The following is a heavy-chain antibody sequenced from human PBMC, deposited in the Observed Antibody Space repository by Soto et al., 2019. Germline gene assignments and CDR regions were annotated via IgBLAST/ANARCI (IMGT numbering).Heavy chain of an antibody. D-gene: IGHD3-22*01. CDR1: GDTFSTYS. J-gene: IGHJ4*02. Sequence: QVQLVQSGAEVKKPGSSVKVSCKASGDTFSTYSISWVRQAPGQGLEWLGGIIPILGTPSYAQRFQGRVTSTADTSANTDYMELSRLRSEDTAVYYGARERSRYDRSGYYRPDYWGQGTLVTVSS. CDR2: IIPILGTP. CDR3: ARERSRYDRSGYYRPDY. V-gene: IGHV1-69*06.